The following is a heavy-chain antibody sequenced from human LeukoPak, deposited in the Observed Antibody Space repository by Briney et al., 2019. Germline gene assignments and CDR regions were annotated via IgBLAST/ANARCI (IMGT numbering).Heavy chain of an antibody. CDR2: ISWNSGSI. J-gene: IGHJ3*02. CDR3: AKGRSEWPDAFDI. CDR1: GFTFDDYA. V-gene: IGHV3-9*01. Sequence: PGGSLRLSCAASGFTFDDYAMHWVRQAPGKGLEWVSGISWNSGSIGYADSVKGRFTISRDNAKNSLYLQMNSLRAEDTAVYYCAKGRSEWPDAFDIWGQGTMVTVSS. D-gene: IGHD3-3*01.